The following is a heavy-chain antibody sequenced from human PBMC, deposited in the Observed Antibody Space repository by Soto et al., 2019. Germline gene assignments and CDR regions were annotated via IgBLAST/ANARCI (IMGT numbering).Heavy chain of an antibody. Sequence: GGSLRLSCAASGFTFSSYAMSWVRQAPGKGLEWVSAISGSGGSTYYADSVKGRFTISRDNSKNTLYLQMNSLRAEDTAVYYCAKILAAQRPPDYGMDVWGKGTTVTVSS. CDR2: ISGSGGST. V-gene: IGHV3-23*01. CDR1: GFTFSSYA. J-gene: IGHJ6*04. CDR3: AKILAAQRPPDYGMDV. D-gene: IGHD3-3*02.